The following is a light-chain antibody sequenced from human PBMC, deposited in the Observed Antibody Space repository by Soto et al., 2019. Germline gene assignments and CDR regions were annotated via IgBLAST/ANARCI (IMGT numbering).Light chain of an antibody. CDR1: QSVSSY. Sequence: EIVLTQSPATLSLSPGERATLSCRASQSVSSYLAWYQQKPVQAPRLLIYDASNRATGIPARFSGSGSGTDFTLTISSLEPEDFAVYYCQQRSNWPSFTFGPGTKVDI. J-gene: IGKJ3*01. CDR3: QQRSNWPSFT. CDR2: DAS. V-gene: IGKV3-11*01.